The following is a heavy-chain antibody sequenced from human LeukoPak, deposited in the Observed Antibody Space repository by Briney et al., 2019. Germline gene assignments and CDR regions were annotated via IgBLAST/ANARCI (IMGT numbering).Heavy chain of an antibody. CDR2: ISGSGGST. V-gene: IGHV3-23*01. J-gene: IGHJ6*02. CDR3: AKDRGNYYGSGPTWGAYGMDV. Sequence: GGSLRLSCAASGFTFSSYAMSWVRQAPGKGLEWVSAISGSGGSTYYADSVKGRFTISRDNSKNTLYLQMNSLRAEDTAVYYCAKDRGNYYGSGPTWGAYGMDVWGQGTTVTVSS. D-gene: IGHD3-10*01. CDR1: GFTFSSYA.